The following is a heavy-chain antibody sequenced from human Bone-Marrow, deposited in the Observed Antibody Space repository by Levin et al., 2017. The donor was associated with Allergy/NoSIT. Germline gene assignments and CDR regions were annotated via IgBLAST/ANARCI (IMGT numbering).Heavy chain of an antibody. V-gene: IGHV3-23*01. CDR1: GFTFSRCA. D-gene: IGHD5-12*01. Sequence: ASVKVSCAASGFTFSRCAMSWVRQAPGKGLEWVSGVSSSGTTTYYADSVKGRFTVSRDNSKNTLYLQMNGLRAEDTAVYYCAKDHYAVPTIDWLDPWGQGTLVTVSS. J-gene: IGHJ5*02. CDR3: AKDHYAVPTIDWLDP. CDR2: VSSSGTTT.